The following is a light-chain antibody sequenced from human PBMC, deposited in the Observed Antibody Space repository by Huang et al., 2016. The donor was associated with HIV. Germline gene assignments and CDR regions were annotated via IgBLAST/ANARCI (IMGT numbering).Light chain of an antibody. Sequence: EIVMTQSPATLSVSPGERAALSFTASQNVSSNLAGYQEKPGQAPSLLIYDTSPRATRIPARFTGSGSGTEFTLTISSLQSEDFAVYYCQQYYNWPPYTFGQGTNLEIK. CDR2: DTS. CDR3: QQYYNWPPYT. V-gene: IGKV3D-15*01. CDR1: QNVSSN. J-gene: IGKJ2*01.